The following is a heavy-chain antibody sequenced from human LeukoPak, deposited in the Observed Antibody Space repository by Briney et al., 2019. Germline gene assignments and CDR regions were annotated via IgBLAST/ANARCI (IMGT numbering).Heavy chain of an antibody. CDR1: GFTFSSYS. V-gene: IGHV3-21*01. Sequence: GGSLRLSCAASGFTFSSYSMNWVRQAPGKGLEWVSSISSSSSYIYYADSVKGRFTISRDNAKNSLYLQMNSLRAEDTAVYYCARDLLPQKTYQQHYWGQGTLVTVSS. D-gene: IGHD1/OR15-1a*01. CDR3: ARDLLPQKTYQQHY. CDR2: ISSSSSYI. J-gene: IGHJ4*02.